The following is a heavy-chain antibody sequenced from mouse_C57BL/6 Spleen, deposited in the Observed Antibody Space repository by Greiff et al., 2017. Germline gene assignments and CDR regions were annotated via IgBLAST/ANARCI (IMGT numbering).Heavy chain of an antibody. Sequence: VQLQQPGTELVKPGASVKLSCKASGYTFTSYWMHWVKQRPGQGLEWIGNINPSNGGTNYNEKFKSKATLTVDKSSSTAYMQLSSLTSEDSAVYYCARASLYYYGSSSWFAYWGQGTLVTVSA. V-gene: IGHV1-53*01. J-gene: IGHJ3*01. CDR2: INPSNGGT. CDR1: GYTFTSYW. CDR3: ARASLYYYGSSSWFAY. D-gene: IGHD1-1*01.